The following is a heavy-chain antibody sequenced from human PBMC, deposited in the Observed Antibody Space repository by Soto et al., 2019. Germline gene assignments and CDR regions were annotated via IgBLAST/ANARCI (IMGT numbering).Heavy chain of an antibody. V-gene: IGHV3-23*01. J-gene: IGHJ4*02. CDR3: AKNEGYDYWFFDY. D-gene: IGHD3-3*01. CDR2: MNGPGTIT. CDR1: GFTFSSFA. Sequence: VQLLESGGGLVQPGGSLRLSCAASGFTFSSFAMSWVRQAPGKGLEWVATMNGPGTITWYADSATGRFTISRDSSKNTLFLQLNSLKAEETATYYCAKNEGYDYWFFDYWGQGTLVTVSS.